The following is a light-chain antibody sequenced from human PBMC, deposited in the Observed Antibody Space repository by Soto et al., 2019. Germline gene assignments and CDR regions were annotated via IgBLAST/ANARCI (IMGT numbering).Light chain of an antibody. J-gene: IGKJ2*01. Sequence: EIVLTQSPATLSLSPGERATLSCRASQSVSTYLAWYQQKPGQAPRLLIYHTSNRATGVPARFSGSGSGTDFTLTISSLEPEDFAVYYCQQRSNWLYTFGQGTQLEIK. CDR2: HTS. CDR1: QSVSTY. CDR3: QQRSNWLYT. V-gene: IGKV3-11*01.